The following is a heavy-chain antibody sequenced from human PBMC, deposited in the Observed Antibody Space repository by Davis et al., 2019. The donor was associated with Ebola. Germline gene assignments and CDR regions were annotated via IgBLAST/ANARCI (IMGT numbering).Heavy chain of an antibody. CDR2: IYYSGST. CDR3: ASLLGYCSGGSCYGG. CDR1: GGSISSYY. D-gene: IGHD2-15*01. V-gene: IGHV4-59*08. J-gene: IGHJ4*02. Sequence: MPSETLSLTCTVSGGSISSYYWSWIRQPPGKGLEGIGYIYYSGSTNYNPSLKSRVTISVDTSKNQFSLKLSSVTAADTAVYYCASLLGYCSGGSCYGGWGQGTLVTVSS.